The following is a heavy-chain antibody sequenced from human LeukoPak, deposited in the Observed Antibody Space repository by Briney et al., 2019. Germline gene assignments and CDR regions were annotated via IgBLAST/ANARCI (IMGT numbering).Heavy chain of an antibody. J-gene: IGHJ4*02. CDR1: GFTFSSYS. CDR2: ISSSSSYI. V-gene: IGHV3-21*01. Sequence: PGGSLRLSCAASGFTFSSYSTTWVRQAPGKGLEWVSSISSSSSYIYYADSVKGRFTISRDNAKNSLYLQMNSLRAEDTAVYYCASAEDFWSGYVDYWGQGTLVTVSS. CDR3: ASAEDFWSGYVDY. D-gene: IGHD3-3*01.